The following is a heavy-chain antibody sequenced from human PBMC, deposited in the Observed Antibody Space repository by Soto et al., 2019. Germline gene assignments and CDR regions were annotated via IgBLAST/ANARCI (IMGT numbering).Heavy chain of an antibody. J-gene: IGHJ6*02. CDR3: ARGGVIVVGFDV. CDR2: IRTDGTNT. Sequence: VDLVESGGGLVQPGGSLRLSCVGTGFTFSTYWMQWVRQAPGKGLEWVSRIRTDGTNTGYADSVKGRFTISRDNAKNTLYLQMNSLRADDTAVYYCARGGVIVVGFDVWGQGTTVTVSS. V-gene: IGHV3-74*01. D-gene: IGHD3-22*01. CDR1: GFTFSTYW.